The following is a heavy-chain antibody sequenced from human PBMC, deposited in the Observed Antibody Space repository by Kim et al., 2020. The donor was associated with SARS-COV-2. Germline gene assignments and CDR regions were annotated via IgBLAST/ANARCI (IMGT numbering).Heavy chain of an antibody. D-gene: IGHD3-10*01. CDR1: GGSISTIDYY. CDR2: IFYRGRT. CDR3: VRDSGAGRRFDP. Sequence: SETLSLTCSVSGGSISTIDYYWGWIRQPPGKGLEWIGSIFYRGRTYYNPSVESRVTISADTSKNKFSLNLRSVIAADTAVYYCVRDSGAGRRFDPWGQGTLVTVSS. V-gene: IGHV4-39*07. J-gene: IGHJ5*02.